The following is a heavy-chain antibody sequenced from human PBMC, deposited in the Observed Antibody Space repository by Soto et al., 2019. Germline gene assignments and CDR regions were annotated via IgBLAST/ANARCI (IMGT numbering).Heavy chain of an antibody. CDR1: GGTFSGYT. CDR2: IIPISGTP. V-gene: IGHV1-69*01. D-gene: IGHD2-15*01. Sequence: QVQLVQSGAEVKQPGSSVKVSCEASGGTFSGYTISWVRQAPGQGLEWMGGIIPISGTPNHAQKFQGRVTFIADESTSTAYMELNSLTSYDTAVYYCARALIGSWWWFYYYGLDVWGQGTTVTVSS. J-gene: IGHJ6*02. CDR3: ARALIGSWWWFYYYGLDV.